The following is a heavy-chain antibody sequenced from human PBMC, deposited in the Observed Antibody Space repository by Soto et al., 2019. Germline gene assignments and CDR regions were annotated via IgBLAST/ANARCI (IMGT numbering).Heavy chain of an antibody. J-gene: IGHJ4*02. CDR1: GGSIRSNNW. Sequence: QVQLQESGPGLVKPSGTLSLTCAVSGGSIRSNNWWSWVRQPPGKGLEWIGEIFHSGSTHYNPSLKPRVTISVDTSKTQFSLKLSSVTAADTAVYYCARVYSGSYSDYWGQGTLVTVSS. CDR3: ARVYSGSYSDY. D-gene: IGHD1-26*01. V-gene: IGHV4-4*02. CDR2: IFHSGST.